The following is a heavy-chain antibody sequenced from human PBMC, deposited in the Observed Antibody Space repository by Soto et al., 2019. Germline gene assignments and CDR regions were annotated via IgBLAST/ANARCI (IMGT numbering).Heavy chain of an antibody. D-gene: IGHD6-19*01. Sequence: WTWIRQPPGKGLEWIGDYSDSASYSPSLKSRVTISADTSKNQFSLNLSYVTAADTAVYYCAAYRRGEGGRGYWGQGTLVTVSS. V-gene: IGHV4-59*08. CDR2: YSDSA. J-gene: IGHJ4*02. CDR3: AAYRRGEGGRGY.